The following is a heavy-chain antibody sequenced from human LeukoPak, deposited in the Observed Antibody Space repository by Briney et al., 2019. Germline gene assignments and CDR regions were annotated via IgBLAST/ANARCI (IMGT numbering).Heavy chain of an antibody. CDR1: GVSISSYY. CDR2: FYSGST. D-gene: IGHD2-8*01. Sequence: SETLSLTCTVSGVSISSYYWSWIRQPPGKGLEWIGYFYSGSTSYNVSLKSRVTISVDTSKNQVSLKLSSVTAADTAVYYCARSDCTSGVCYSFDFWGQGTLVSVSS. CDR3: ARSDCTSGVCYSFDF. J-gene: IGHJ4*02. V-gene: IGHV4-59*08.